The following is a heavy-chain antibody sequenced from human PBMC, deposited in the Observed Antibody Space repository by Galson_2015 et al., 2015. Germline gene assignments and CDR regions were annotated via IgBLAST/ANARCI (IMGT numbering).Heavy chain of an antibody. CDR3: TTDYGDYVFDY. CDR2: IKSKTDGGTT. D-gene: IGHD4-17*01. Sequence: SLRLSCAASGFTFSNAWMSWVRQAPGKGLEWVGRIKSKTDGGTTDYAAPVKGRFTISRDDSKNTLYLQMNSLKTEDTAVYYCTTDYGDYVFDYWGQGTLVTVSS. CDR1: GFTFSNAW. V-gene: IGHV3-15*01. J-gene: IGHJ4*02.